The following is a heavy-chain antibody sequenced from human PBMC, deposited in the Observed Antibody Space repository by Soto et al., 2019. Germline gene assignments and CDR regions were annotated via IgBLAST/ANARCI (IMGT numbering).Heavy chain of an antibody. V-gene: IGHV4-34*01. D-gene: IGHD2-2*01. CDR2: IKHSGST. CDR3: ARGRSRLVPHHRFDY. Sequence: QVQLQQWGAGLLKPSETLSLTCAVYGGSFSGYYWSWIRQPPGKGLEWIGEIKHSGSTNYNPSLRSRVAIAVATSTNQLSLKRSSVTAADTAVYYCARGRSRLVPHHRFDYWGQGTLVTVSS. J-gene: IGHJ4*02. CDR1: GGSFSGYY.